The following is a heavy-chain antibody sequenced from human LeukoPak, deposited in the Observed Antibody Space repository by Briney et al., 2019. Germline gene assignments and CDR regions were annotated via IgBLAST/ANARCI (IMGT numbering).Heavy chain of an antibody. V-gene: IGHV1-69-2*01. CDR2: VDPEDGET. D-gene: IGHD6-6*01. Sequence: GATVKISCKASGYTFTDYYMHWVQQAPGKGLEWMGRVDPEDGETIYAEKFQGRVTITADTFTDTAYMELSSLRSEDTAVYYCATEAAARRPEEDWFDPWGQGTLVTVSS. CDR3: ATEAAARRPEEDWFDP. CDR1: GYTFTDYY. J-gene: IGHJ5*02.